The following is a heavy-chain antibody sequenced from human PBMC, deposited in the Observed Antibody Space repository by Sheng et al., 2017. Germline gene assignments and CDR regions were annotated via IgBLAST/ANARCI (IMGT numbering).Heavy chain of an antibody. V-gene: IGHV1-18*01. CDR3: AIDIAARLDY. J-gene: IGHJ4*02. CDR1: LHLYQLW. CDR2: ISAYNGNT. Sequence: QVQLVQSGAEVKKPGAVSEGLLQGFWLHLYQLWYQLGATGPSDKGLSGMGWISAYNGNTNYAQKLQDRVTMTTDTSTSTAYMELRSLRSDDTAVYYCAIDIAARLDYWGQGTLVTVSS. D-gene: IGHD6-6*01.